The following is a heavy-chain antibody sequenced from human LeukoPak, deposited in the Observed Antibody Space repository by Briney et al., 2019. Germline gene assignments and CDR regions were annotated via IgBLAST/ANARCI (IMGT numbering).Heavy chain of an antibody. CDR1: GYTFTGYY. D-gene: IGHD5-24*01. CDR2: IDPNSGGT. J-gene: IGHJ4*02. CDR3: AKGRDGYNPDY. V-gene: IGHV1-2*06. Sequence: ASVKVPCKASGYTFTGYYVHWVRQAPGQGLEWMGRIDPNSGGTNYAQKFQGRVTMTRDTSINTAYMELSRLRSDDTAVYYCAKGRDGYNPDYWGQGTLVTVSS.